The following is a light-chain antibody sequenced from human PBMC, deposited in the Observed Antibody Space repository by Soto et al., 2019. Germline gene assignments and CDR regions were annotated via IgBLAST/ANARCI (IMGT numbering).Light chain of an antibody. CDR1: QSVSSD. V-gene: IGKV3-15*01. CDR3: QQDTNWPRYT. Sequence: EIVMTQSPATLSVSPGERASLSCRASQSVSSDLAWYQQKPGQAPRLLMYGASTRATGIPARFSGSGSATEFTLTISSLQAEDFAVYYCQQDTNWPRYTFGQGTKVDIK. J-gene: IGKJ2*01. CDR2: GAS.